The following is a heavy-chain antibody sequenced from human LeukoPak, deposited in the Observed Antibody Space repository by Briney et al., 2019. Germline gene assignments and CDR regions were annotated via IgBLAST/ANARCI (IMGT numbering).Heavy chain of an antibody. V-gene: IGHV4-39*07. Sequence: SETLSLTCTVSGGSISSSSYYWGWIRQPPGKGLEWIGGIYYSGSTYYNPSLKSRVTISVDTSKNQFSLKLSSVTPADTAVYYCARGGYYGSGNDFRFDPWGQGTLVTVSS. CDR3: ARGGYYGSGNDFRFDP. J-gene: IGHJ5*02. D-gene: IGHD3-10*01. CDR2: IYYSGST. CDR1: GGSISSSSYY.